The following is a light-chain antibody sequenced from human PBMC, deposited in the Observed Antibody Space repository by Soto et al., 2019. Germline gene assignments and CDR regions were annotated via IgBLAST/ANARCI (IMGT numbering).Light chain of an antibody. V-gene: IGLV7-46*01. CDR1: TGAVTSGHY. J-gene: IGLJ2*01. CDR2: DTN. CDR3: LLAYVGPRRV. Sequence: QAVVTQEPSLTVSPGGTVTLTCDSSTGAVTSGHYPHWLQQKPGQAPRTLIYDTNNKYPWTPARFSGALLGGKAALTLSGAQPEDEADYYCLLAYVGPRRVFGGGTKLTVL.